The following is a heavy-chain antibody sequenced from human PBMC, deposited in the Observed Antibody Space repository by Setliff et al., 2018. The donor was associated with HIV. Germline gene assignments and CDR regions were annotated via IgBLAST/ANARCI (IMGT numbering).Heavy chain of an antibody. CDR2: FHSSGST. CDR3: ARVKYSYAQGFYYGMDV. CDR1: VGSISTSDYF. D-gene: IGHD5-18*01. Sequence: SEPLSLPCAVSVGSISTSDYFWGWIRQPPGKGLEWIGSFHSSGSTNYNPSLKSRVTMSVDTSKNQYSLKLRSVTAADTAVFYCARVKYSYAQGFYYGMDVWGQGTTVTVSS. V-gene: IGHV4-39*07. J-gene: IGHJ6*02.